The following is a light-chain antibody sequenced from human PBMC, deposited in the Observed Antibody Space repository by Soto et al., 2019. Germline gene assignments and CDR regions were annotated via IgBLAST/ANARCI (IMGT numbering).Light chain of an antibody. V-gene: IGLV2-11*01. CDR2: DVS. CDR1: SSDVGGYNY. CDR3: CSYAGSYTYV. J-gene: IGLJ1*01. Sequence: QSALTQPRSVSGSPGQPVTISCTGTSSDVGGYNYVSWYQQHPGKAPKLMIYDVSKRPSGVPDRFSGSKSGNTASLTISGLQAEDEADYYFCSYAGSYTYVFGTGTKVTVL.